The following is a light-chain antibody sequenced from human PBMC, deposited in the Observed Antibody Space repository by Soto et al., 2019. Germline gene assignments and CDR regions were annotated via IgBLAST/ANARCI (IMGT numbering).Light chain of an antibody. V-gene: IGKV3-11*01. CDR3: QQRSNWPPWT. J-gene: IGKJ1*01. CDR1: QSVSSY. Sequence: EIVFAQFPGTLSFSPGEGATLSCRASQSVSSYLAWYQQKPGQAPRLLIYDASNRATGIPARFSGSGSGTDFTLTISSLEPEDFAVYYCQQRSNWPPWTFGQGTKVDIK. CDR2: DAS.